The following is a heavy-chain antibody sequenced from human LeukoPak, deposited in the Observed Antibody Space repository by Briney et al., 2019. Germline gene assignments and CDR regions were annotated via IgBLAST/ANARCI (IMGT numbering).Heavy chain of an antibody. Sequence: GESLKISCKGSGYRFSDSWIGWVRQRPGKGLEWMGAIHPDDSETIYSPSFQGQVTISADRSITTAYLQWSSLKASDTAIYYCARKESWQRPEDYWGQGTLVTVSP. V-gene: IGHV5-51*01. CDR2: IHPDDSET. CDR3: ARKESWQRPEDY. J-gene: IGHJ4*02. D-gene: IGHD6-25*01. CDR1: GYRFSDSW.